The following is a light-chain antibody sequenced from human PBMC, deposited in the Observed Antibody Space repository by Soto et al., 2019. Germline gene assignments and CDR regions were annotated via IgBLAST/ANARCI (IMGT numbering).Light chain of an antibody. CDR1: TGAVTSAYY. Sequence: QAVVTQEPSLTVSPGGTVTLTCASSTGAVTSAYYPNWFQQKPGQAPRALIYSTTLKHSWTPARFSASLLGGKAALTLSGVQPEDEADYYCLLYYGGAVVFGGGTKLTVL. J-gene: IGLJ3*02. V-gene: IGLV7-43*01. CDR2: STT. CDR3: LLYYGGAVV.